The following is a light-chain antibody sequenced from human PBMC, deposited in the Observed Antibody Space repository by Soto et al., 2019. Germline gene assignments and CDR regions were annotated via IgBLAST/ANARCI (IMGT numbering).Light chain of an antibody. J-gene: IGKJ3*01. CDR2: GAS. CDR1: QSVYNN. V-gene: IGKV3-15*01. CDR3: QQYNNWPPVT. Sequence: FVVTQSPDTLSLSPGERATLSCRASQSVYNNLAWYQQKPGQAPRLLIYGASTRATGIPARFSGSGSGTEFTLTISSLQSEDFAVYYCQQYNNWPPVTFGPGTKVDIK.